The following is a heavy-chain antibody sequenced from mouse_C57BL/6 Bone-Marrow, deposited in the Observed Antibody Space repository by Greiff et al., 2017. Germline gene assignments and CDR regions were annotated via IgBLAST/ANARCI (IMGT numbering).Heavy chain of an antibody. CDR1: GYTFTSYW. J-gene: IGHJ4*01. D-gene: IGHD2-3*01. CDR3: ARGWLLPARDY. Sequence: QVQLQQPGAELVMPGASVKLSCKASGYTFTSYWMHWVKQRPGQGLEWIGEIDPSDSYTNYNQKFKGKSTLTVDKSSSTAYMQLSSLTSEDSAVYYCARGWLLPARDYGGQGASGTVSS. V-gene: IGHV1-69*01. CDR2: IDPSDSYT.